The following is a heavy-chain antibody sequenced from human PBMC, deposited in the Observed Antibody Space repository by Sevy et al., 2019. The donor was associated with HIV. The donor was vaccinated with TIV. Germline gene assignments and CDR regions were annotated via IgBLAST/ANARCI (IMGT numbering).Heavy chain of an antibody. J-gene: IGHJ4*02. CDR2: IYSGGST. CDR3: ARGIPGRHPGLGY. D-gene: IGHD7-27*01. CDR1: EFTVSSNY. V-gene: IGHV3-53*01. Sequence: GGSLRLSCAASEFTVSSNYMSWVRQAPGKGLEWVSVIYSGGSTYYADSVKGRFTISRDNSKNTLYLQMNSLRAEDTAVYYCARGIPGRHPGLGYWGQGTLVTVSS.